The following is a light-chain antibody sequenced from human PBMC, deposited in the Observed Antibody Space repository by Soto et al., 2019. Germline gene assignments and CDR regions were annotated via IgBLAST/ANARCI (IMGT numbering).Light chain of an antibody. CDR3: CSYAGSSFYV. Sequence: QSALTQPASVSGSPGQSITISCTGTSSDIGNYNYVSWYQQHPGKAPKLIIYEGSKRPSGVSNRFSGSKSGNTASLTISGLQAEDEADYYCCSYAGSSFYVFGTGTKLTVL. J-gene: IGLJ1*01. CDR2: EGS. CDR1: SSDIGNYNY. V-gene: IGLV2-23*01.